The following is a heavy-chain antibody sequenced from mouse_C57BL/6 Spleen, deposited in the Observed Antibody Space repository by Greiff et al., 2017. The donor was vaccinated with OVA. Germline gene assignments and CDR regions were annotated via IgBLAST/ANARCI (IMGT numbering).Heavy chain of an antibody. CDR3: ARSEGPYAMDY. CDR2: IYPGSGST. V-gene: IGHV1-55*01. J-gene: IGHJ4*01. D-gene: IGHD3-3*01. CDR1: GYTFTSYW. Sequence: QVQLKQPGAELVKPGASVKMSCKASGYTFTSYWITWVKQRPGQGLEWIGDIYPGSGSTNYNEKFKSKATLTVDTSSSTAYMQLSSLTSEDSAVYYCARSEGPYAMDYWGQGTSVTVSS.